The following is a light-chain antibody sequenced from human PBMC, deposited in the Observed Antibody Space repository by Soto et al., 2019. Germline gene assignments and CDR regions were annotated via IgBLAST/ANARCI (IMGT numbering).Light chain of an antibody. CDR3: QQYNRYSIH. CDR2: DAS. CDR1: QSISNW. Sequence: DIQLTQSPSTLSASVGDRVTITCRASQSISNWVVWYQQKPGKAPKFLIYDASTLESGVPSRFSGSGYGTEFTLTLSSLQPEDFATYYCQQYNRYSIHFGGGTKVEMK. J-gene: IGKJ4*01. V-gene: IGKV1-5*03.